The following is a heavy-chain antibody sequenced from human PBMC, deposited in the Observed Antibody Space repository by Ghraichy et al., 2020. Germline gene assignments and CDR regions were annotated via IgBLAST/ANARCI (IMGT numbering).Heavy chain of an antibody. D-gene: IGHD6-19*01. CDR1: GYTFTSFG. Sequence: ASVKVSCRASGYTFTSFGISWVRQAPGQGLEWMGWIGAYNGQTNYAQNLQGRVTLTTDTSTSTAYMELRSLTYDDTAVYYCARDRVRQWLPSDYWGQGTLVTVSS. CDR2: IGAYNGQT. CDR3: ARDRVRQWLPSDY. V-gene: IGHV1-18*01. J-gene: IGHJ4*02.